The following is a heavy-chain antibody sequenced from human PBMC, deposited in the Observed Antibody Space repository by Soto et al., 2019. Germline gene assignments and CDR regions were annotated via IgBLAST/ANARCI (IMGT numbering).Heavy chain of an antibody. J-gene: IGHJ4*02. CDR2: INHSGST. CDR1: GGSFSGYY. Sequence: TSETLSLTCAVYGGSFSGYYWSWIRQPPGKGLEWIGEINHSGSTNYNPSLKSRVTISVDTSKNQFSLKLSSVTAADTAVYYCATGGASSSWGSLYYFDYWGQGTLVTVSS. CDR3: ATGGASSSWGSLYYFDY. V-gene: IGHV4-34*01. D-gene: IGHD6-13*01.